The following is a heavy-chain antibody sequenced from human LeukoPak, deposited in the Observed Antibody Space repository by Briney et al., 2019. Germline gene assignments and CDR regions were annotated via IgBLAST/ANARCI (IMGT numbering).Heavy chain of an antibody. CDR2: ISQNGSEK. D-gene: IGHD4-17*01. J-gene: IGHJ4*02. V-gene: IGHV3-7*04. CDR1: GFTFSSYW. Sequence: GGSLRLSCAASGFTFSSYWMSWVRQAPGKGLEWVANISQNGSEKYYVDSVKGRFTISRDNAKNSLYLQMNSLRAEDTAVYYCARATWYGDYVDYWGQGTLVTVSS. CDR3: ARATWYGDYVDY.